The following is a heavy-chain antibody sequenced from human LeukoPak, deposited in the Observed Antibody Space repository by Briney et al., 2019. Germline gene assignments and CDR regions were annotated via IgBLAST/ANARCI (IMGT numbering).Heavy chain of an antibody. D-gene: IGHD1-26*01. V-gene: IGHV3-48*03. CDR2: ISSSGSTI. CDR1: GFTFSSYE. CDR3: ARLVYSGSYFDY. J-gene: IGHJ4*02. Sequence: PGGSLRLSSAASGFTFSSYEMNWVRQAPGKGLEWVSYISSSGSTIYYADSVKGRFTISRDNAKNSLYLQMNSLRAEDTAVYYCARLVYSGSYFDYWGQGTLVTVSS.